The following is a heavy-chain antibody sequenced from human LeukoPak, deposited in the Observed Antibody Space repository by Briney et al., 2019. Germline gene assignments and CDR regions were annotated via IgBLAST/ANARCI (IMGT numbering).Heavy chain of an antibody. Sequence: GGSLRLSCAASGFIFSHYGMNWVRQAPGKGLEWVSSISSSSSYIYYADSVKGRFTISRDNAKNSLYLQMNSLRAEDTAVYYCARQYSSSSSYYYYYMDVWGKGTTVTVSS. V-gene: IGHV3-21*01. CDR3: ARQYSSSSSYYYYYMDV. J-gene: IGHJ6*03. D-gene: IGHD6-6*01. CDR2: ISSSSSYI. CDR1: GFIFSHYG.